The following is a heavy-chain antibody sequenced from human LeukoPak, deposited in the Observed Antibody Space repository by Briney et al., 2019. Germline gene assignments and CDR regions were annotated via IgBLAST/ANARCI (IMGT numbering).Heavy chain of an antibody. CDR3: ARVYYSGSYDYWYFDL. CDR1: GGSISGSTYY. Sequence: SETLSLACTVSGGSISGSTYYWGWIRQPPGKGLEWIGSIYYSGSTYYNPSLKSRVTISVDTSKNQFSLKLSSVTAADTAVYYCARVYYSGSYDYWYFDLWGRGTLVTVSS. D-gene: IGHD1-26*01. J-gene: IGHJ2*01. V-gene: IGHV4-39*07. CDR2: IYYSGST.